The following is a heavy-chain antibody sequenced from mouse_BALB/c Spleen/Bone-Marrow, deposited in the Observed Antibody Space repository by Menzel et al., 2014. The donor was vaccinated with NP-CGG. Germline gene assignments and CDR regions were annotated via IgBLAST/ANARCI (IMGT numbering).Heavy chain of an antibody. J-gene: IGHJ3*01. V-gene: IGHV2-3*01. CDR1: GFSLTSYG. CDR3: AKGEPYLAWFAY. Sequence: QVQLKQSGPGLVAPSQSLSITCTVSGFSLTSYGVSWVRQPPGKGLEWLGVIWADGSTSCHSTLISRLSISKDNSKSQVFLKLNSLQTDDTAAYYCAKGEPYLAWFAYWGQGTLVTVSA. D-gene: IGHD5-1*01. CDR2: IWADGST.